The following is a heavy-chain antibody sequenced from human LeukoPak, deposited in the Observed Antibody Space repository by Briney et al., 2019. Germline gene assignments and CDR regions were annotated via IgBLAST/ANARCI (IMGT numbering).Heavy chain of an antibody. CDR1: GFTFSDSY. CDR2: ISSSSSYI. Sequence: GGSLRLSCAASGFTFSDSYMTWIRQAPGKGLEWVSSISSSSSYIYYADSVKGRFTISRDNAKNSLYLQMNSLRAEDTAVYYCARDGVTMAAREYYYYYYYMDVWGKGTTVTVSS. J-gene: IGHJ6*03. CDR3: ARDGVTMAAREYYYYYYYMDV. D-gene: IGHD6-6*01. V-gene: IGHV3-11*06.